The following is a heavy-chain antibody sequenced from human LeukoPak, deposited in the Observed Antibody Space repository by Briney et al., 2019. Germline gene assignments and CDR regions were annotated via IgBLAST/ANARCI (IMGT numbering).Heavy chain of an antibody. CDR1: GGSISSYY. D-gene: IGHD3-10*01. CDR3: AGGVGSAKESN. J-gene: IGHJ4*02. V-gene: IGHV4-59*01. Sequence: SETLSLTCTVSGGSISSYYWSWIRQPPGKGREWIGYISYSGSTNYKPSLKSRVTISVDTSKNQLSLKLSSVTAADTAVYYCAGGVGSAKESNWGQGTLVTVSS. CDR2: ISYSGST.